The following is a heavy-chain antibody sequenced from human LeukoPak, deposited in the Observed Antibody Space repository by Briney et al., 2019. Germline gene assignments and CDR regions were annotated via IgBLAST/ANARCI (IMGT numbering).Heavy chain of an antibody. CDR1: GFTFKNYW. J-gene: IGHJ4*02. CDR3: AKPIAVAGTAYFEY. D-gene: IGHD6-19*01. Sequence: PGGSLRLSCAASGFTFKNYWMSWVRQAPGEGLEWVSTLSGSGTDTYYAGSVKGRFTISRDNSKNTLHLQMNSLRAEDTAVYYCAKPIAVAGTAYFEYWGQGTLVTVSS. V-gene: IGHV3-23*01. CDR2: LSGSGTDT.